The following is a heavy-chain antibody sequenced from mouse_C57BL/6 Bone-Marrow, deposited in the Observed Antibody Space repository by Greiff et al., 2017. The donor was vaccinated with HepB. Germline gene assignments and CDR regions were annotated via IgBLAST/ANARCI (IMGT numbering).Heavy chain of an antibody. V-gene: IGHV14-4*01. CDR1: GFNFKDDY. Sequence: EVQLQQSGAELVRPGASVKLSCTASGFNFKDDYMHWVKQRPEQGLEWIGWIDPENGDTEYASKFQGKATITADTSSNTAYLQLSSLTAEDTAVYYCTTSREGFAYWGQGTLVTVSA. J-gene: IGHJ3*01. CDR2: IDPENGDT. CDR3: TTSREGFAY.